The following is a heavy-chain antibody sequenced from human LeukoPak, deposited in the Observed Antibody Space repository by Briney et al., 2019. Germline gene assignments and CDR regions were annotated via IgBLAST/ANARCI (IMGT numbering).Heavy chain of an antibody. CDR1: GFTFSSYS. D-gene: IGHD2-2*01. Sequence: PGGSLRLSCAASGFTFSSYSMNWVRQAPGKGLEWVSSISSSSSYIYYADSVKGRFTISRDNAKNSLYLQMNSLRAEDTAVYYCARGSYSASVVPAAPGYWGQGTLVTVSS. CDR2: ISSSSSYI. J-gene: IGHJ4*02. CDR3: ARGSYSASVVPAAPGY. V-gene: IGHV3-21*01.